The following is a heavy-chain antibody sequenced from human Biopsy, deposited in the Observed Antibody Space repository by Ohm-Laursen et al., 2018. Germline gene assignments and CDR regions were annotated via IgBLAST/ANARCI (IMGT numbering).Heavy chain of an antibody. V-gene: IGHV3-21*06. CDR2: ISASSSYI. CDR3: ATELLPPGVGGPWLDS. Sequence: SLRLSCAAFGVTLSGYGMNWVRQAPGKGLERVSSISASSSYIYYADSVKSRFTVSRDNTKNTLYLQMNSLRAADTAIYFCATELLPPGVGGPWLDSWGQGTPVTVSS. CDR1: GVTLSGYG. D-gene: IGHD3-10*01. J-gene: IGHJ5*01.